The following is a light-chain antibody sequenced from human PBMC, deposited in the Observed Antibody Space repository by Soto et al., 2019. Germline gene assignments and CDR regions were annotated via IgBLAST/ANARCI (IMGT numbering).Light chain of an antibody. Sequence: DIVMTQSPLSLPVTPGEPASISCRSSQSLLHSNGYNYLDWYLQKPGQSPHLLIYLGSNRDSGVPDRFSGSGSGTDFTLKISRVEAEDVGVYYCMQALQTPPTFGGGTKVEIK. V-gene: IGKV2-28*01. CDR2: LGS. CDR3: MQALQTPPT. CDR1: QSLLHSNGYNY. J-gene: IGKJ4*01.